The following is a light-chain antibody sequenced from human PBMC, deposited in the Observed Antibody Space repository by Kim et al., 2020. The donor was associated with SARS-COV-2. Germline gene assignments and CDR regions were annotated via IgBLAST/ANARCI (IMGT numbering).Light chain of an antibody. CDR2: EGS. V-gene: IGLV3-1*01. CDR3: QAWDDRTVI. J-gene: IGLJ2*01. CDR1: KLGDKY. Sequence: SYELTQPPSVSVSPGQTAIITCSGDKLGDKYACWYQQKSGQSPVLVIYEGSERPSGIPERFSGSKSGATATLTISGAQAMDEADYYCQAWDDRTVIFGGGAHLTVL.